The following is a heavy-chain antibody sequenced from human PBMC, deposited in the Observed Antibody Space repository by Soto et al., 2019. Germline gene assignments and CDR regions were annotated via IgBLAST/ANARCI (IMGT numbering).Heavy chain of an antibody. CDR3: ARYYGDDYNWFDP. V-gene: IGHV4-4*02. CDR2: IYHSGST. CDR1: SGSISSSNW. J-gene: IGHJ5*02. D-gene: IGHD4-17*01. Sequence: SSETLSLTCAVSSGSISSSNWWSWVRQPPGKGLEWIGEIYHSGSTNYNPSLKSRVTISVDKSKNQFSLKLSSVTAADTAVYYCARYYGDDYNWFDPWGQGTLVTVSS.